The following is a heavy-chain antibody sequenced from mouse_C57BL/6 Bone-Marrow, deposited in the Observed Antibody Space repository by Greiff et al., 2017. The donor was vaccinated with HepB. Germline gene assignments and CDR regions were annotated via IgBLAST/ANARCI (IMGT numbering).Heavy chain of an antibody. J-gene: IGHJ4*01. CDR3: ARAPLRYYYAMDY. CDR1: GFTFSSYA. Sequence: EVKLQESGGGLVKPGGSLKLSCAASGFTFSSYAMSWVRQTPEKRLEWVATISDGGSYTYYPDNVKGRFTISRDNAKNNLYLQMSHLKSEDTAMYYCARAPLRYYYAMDYWGQGTSVTVSS. CDR2: ISDGGSYT. D-gene: IGHD1-1*01. V-gene: IGHV5-4*03.